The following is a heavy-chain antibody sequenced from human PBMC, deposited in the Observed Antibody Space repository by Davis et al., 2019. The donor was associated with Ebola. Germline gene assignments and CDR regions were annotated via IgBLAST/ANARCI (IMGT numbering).Heavy chain of an antibody. D-gene: IGHD1-14*01. CDR1: GFTFSSYW. CDR3: ARNRLGYFDY. V-gene: IGHV3-7*03. CDR2: IKQDGSEK. J-gene: IGHJ4*02. Sequence: GESLKISCAASGFTFSSYWMSWVRQAPGKGLEWVANIKQDGSEKYYVDSVKGRFTISRDNAKNSLYLQMNSLRAEDTAVYYCARNRLGYFDYWGQGTLVTVSS.